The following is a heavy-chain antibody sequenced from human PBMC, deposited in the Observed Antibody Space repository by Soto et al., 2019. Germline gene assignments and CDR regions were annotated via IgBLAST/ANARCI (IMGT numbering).Heavy chain of an antibody. CDR2: ISYDGSNK. CDR1: GFTFSSYA. V-gene: IGHV3-30*18. CDR3: AKDAGYSYGSAPDY. D-gene: IGHD5-18*01. J-gene: IGHJ4*02. Sequence: QVQLVESGGGVVQPGRSLRLSCAASGFTFSSYAMHWVRQAPGKGLEWVAVISYDGSNKYYADSVKGRFTISRDNSKNTLYLQMNSLRAEDTAVYYCAKDAGYSYGSAPDYWGQGTLVTVSS.